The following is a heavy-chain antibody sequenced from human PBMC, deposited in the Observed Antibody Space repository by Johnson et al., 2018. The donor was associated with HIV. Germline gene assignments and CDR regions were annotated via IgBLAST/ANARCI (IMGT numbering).Heavy chain of an antibody. D-gene: IGHD1-20*01. CDR3: AKDSMGYNWNQFEAFDI. CDR2: ISYDGSNK. CDR1: GFTFSGYG. Sequence: QVQLVESGGGEVQPGRSLRLSCAASGFTFSGYGMHWVRQAPGKGLEWVAVISYDGSNKYYAESVKGRFTISRDNAKNSLYLQMNSLRAEDTAVYYCAKDSMGYNWNQFEAFDIWGQGTMVTVSS. J-gene: IGHJ3*02. V-gene: IGHV3-30*18.